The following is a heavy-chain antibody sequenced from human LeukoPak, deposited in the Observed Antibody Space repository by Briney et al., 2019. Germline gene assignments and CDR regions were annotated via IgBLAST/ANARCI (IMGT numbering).Heavy chain of an antibody. CDR3: AREMTTVVMGWFDP. CDR2: INAGNGNT. J-gene: IGHJ5*02. Sequence: ASVKVSCKASGYTFTSYAMHWVRQAPGQRLEWMGWINAGNGNTKYSQKFQGRVTITRDTSASTAYMELGSLRSEDTAVYYCAREMTTVVMGWFDPWGQGTLVTVSS. D-gene: IGHD4-23*01. CDR1: GYTFTSYA. V-gene: IGHV1-3*01.